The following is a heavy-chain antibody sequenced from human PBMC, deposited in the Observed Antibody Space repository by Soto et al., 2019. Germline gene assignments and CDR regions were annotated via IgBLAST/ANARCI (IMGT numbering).Heavy chain of an antibody. CDR2: IYHSGST. Sequence: PSETLSLTCAVSGGSISSSNWWSWVRQPPGKGLEWIGEIYHSGSTNYNPSLKSRVTISVDKSKNQFSLKLSSVTAADTAVYYCARWKRSVGSVFDYWGQGTLVTVS. D-gene: IGHD1-1*01. V-gene: IGHV4-4*02. CDR3: ARWKRSVGSVFDY. J-gene: IGHJ4*02. CDR1: GGSISSSNW.